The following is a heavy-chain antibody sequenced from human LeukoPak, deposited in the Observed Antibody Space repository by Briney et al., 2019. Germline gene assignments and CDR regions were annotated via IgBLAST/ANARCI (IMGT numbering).Heavy chain of an antibody. V-gene: IGHV1-58*02. J-gene: IGHJ4*02. CDR2: IVVGSGNT. CDR3: AAGGRYYYGFDY. Sequence: GASVKVSCKPSGFTFTTSAMQWVRQARGPRLEWIGWIVVGSGNTNYAQKFQERVTISRDVSTSTAYMELSSLRSEDTAVYYCAAGGRYYYGFDYWGQGTLVTVSS. D-gene: IGHD3-10*01. CDR1: GFTFTTSA.